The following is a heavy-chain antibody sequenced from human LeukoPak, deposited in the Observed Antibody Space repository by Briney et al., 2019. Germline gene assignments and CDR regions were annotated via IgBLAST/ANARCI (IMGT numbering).Heavy chain of an antibody. D-gene: IGHD1-26*01. CDR3: TTDEWELHFDY. CDR1: GFTFSNAW. CDR2: IKSKTDGGTT. V-gene: IGHV3-15*01. J-gene: IGHJ4*02. Sequence: GGSLRLSCAASGFTFSNAWMSWVRQAPGKGLEWVDRIKSKTDGGTTDYAAPVKGRFTISRDDSKNTLYLQMNSLKTEDTAVYYCTTDEWELHFDYWGQGTLVTVSS.